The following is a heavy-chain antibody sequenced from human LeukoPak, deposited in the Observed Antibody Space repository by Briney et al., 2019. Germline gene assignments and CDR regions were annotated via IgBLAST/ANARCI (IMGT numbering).Heavy chain of an antibody. CDR2: INPSGGST. V-gene: IGHV1-46*01. J-gene: IGHJ4*02. CDR1: GYTFTNYY. CDR3: GRALYGDRIDY. Sequence: ASVKVSCKASGYTFTNYYMHWVRQAPGQGLEWMGIINPSGGSTSYAQKFQGRVTMTRDTSTRTVYMELSNLRSDDTAVYYCGRALYGDRIDYWGEGTPVTVSS. D-gene: IGHD3-16*01.